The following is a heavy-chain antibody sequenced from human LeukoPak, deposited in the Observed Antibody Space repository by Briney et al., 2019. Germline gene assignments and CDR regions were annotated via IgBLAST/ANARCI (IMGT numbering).Heavy chain of an antibody. D-gene: IGHD3-22*01. CDR3: ARDLSPYDSSGYSYFDS. V-gene: IGHV3-48*01. Sequence: GGSLRLSCVASGFTFSSYSMNWVRRAPGKGLEWVSYISTRSTTIYYADSVKGRFTISRDNAKNSLYLQMNSLRAEDTAVYYCARDLSPYDSSGYSYFDSWGQGTLVTVSS. J-gene: IGHJ4*02. CDR1: GFTFSSYS. CDR2: ISTRSTTI.